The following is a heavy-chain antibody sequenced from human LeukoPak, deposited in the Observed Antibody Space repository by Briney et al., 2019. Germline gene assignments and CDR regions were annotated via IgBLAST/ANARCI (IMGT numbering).Heavy chain of an antibody. CDR2: MNPNSGNT. D-gene: IGHD3-3*01. CDR3: ATTNYYESNY. Sequence: GASVKVSCKVSGYTLTELSMHWVRQAPGQGLEWIGWMNPNSGNTDYAQKFQGRVTFMRNTSISTAYMELSSLRSEDTAVYYCATTNYYESNYWGQGTLVTVSS. CDR1: GYTLTELS. V-gene: IGHV1-8*03. J-gene: IGHJ4*02.